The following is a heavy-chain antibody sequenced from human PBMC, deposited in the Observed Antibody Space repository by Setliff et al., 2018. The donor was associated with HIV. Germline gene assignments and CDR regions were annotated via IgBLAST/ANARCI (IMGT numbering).Heavy chain of an antibody. D-gene: IGHD3-22*01. CDR3: VRDFHDSSGYSDF. CDR2: ISWNSGSI. Sequence: GGSLRLSCAASGFTFDRFWMHWVRQAPGKGPEWVSGISWNSGSIGYADSVKGRFTISRDNARNSLYLQMNSLRVEDTAVYYCVRDFHDSSGYSDFWGQGTLVTVS. J-gene: IGHJ4*02. CDR1: GFTFDRFW. V-gene: IGHV3-9*01.